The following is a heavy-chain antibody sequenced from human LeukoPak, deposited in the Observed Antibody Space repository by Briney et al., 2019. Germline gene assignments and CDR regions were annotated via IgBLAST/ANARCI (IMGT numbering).Heavy chain of an antibody. Sequence: GGSLRLSCAASGFTFSSYGMHWVRQAPGKGLEWVAVIWYDGSNKYYADSVKGRFTISRDNSKNTLYLQMNSLRAEDTAVYYCAKDSVLNGDYDYWGQGTLVTVSS. D-gene: IGHD4-17*01. CDR3: AKDSVLNGDYDY. CDR2: IWYDGSNK. V-gene: IGHV3-33*06. J-gene: IGHJ4*02. CDR1: GFTFSSYG.